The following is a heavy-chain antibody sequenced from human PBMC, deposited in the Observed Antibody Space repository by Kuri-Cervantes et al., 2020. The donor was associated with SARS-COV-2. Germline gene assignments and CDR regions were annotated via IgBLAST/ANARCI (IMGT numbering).Heavy chain of an antibody. CDR3: VKFRRITMKVAFDI. CDR2: ITGSGTTI. V-gene: IGHV3-48*03. J-gene: IGHJ3*02. Sequence: GGSLRLSCVASGFTFSTYEMNWVRQAPGKGLEWVSYITGSGTTIYYADSVKGRFTISRDNAKNTLYLQMSSLRAEDTAVYYCVKFRRITMKVAFDIWGQGTMVTVSS. D-gene: IGHD3-22*01. CDR1: GFTFSTYE.